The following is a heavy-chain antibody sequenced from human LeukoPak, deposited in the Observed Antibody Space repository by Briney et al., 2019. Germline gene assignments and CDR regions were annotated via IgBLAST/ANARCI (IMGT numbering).Heavy chain of an antibody. CDR3: ARYLWDIVVVPSDYMDV. J-gene: IGHJ6*03. CDR1: GFTFSNYY. D-gene: IGHD2-2*01. Sequence: GGSLRLSCAAPGFTFSNYYMTWVRQAPGEGLEWVANIKQEGSEKYYVDSVRGRFTISRDNAKNSLYLQMNSLRAEDTAVYYCARYLWDIVVVPSDYMDVWGKGTTVTVSS. V-gene: IGHV3-7*01. CDR2: IKQEGSEK.